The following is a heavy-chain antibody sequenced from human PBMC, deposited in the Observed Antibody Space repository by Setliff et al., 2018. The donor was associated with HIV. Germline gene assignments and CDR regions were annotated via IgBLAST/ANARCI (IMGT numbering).Heavy chain of an antibody. CDR3: ARVSITYWYSIPRDYYYYMDV. CDR1: GGSFIGYY. J-gene: IGHJ6*03. CDR2: INHRGST. D-gene: IGHD2-8*02. Sequence: LSLTCAVYGGSFIGYYWNWIRQPPGKGREWIGDINHRGSTNYSSSFKSRVTISVYTSRNQFSLKVSSVTAADTAVYYCARVSITYWYSIPRDYYYYMDVWGEGTTVTVSS. V-gene: IGHV4-34*01.